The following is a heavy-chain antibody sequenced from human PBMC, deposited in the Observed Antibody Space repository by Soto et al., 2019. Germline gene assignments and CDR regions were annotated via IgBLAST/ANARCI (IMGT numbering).Heavy chain of an antibody. Sequence: SETMSLTCAVYGGSFSGYYWSWIRQPPGKGLEWIGEINHSGSTNYNPSLKSRVTISVDTSKNQFSLKLSSVTAADTAVYYCARAWAITMIVVARRWFDPWGQGTLVTVSS. CDR3: ARAWAITMIVVARRWFDP. D-gene: IGHD3-22*01. V-gene: IGHV4-34*01. J-gene: IGHJ5*02. CDR1: GGSFSGYY. CDR2: INHSGST.